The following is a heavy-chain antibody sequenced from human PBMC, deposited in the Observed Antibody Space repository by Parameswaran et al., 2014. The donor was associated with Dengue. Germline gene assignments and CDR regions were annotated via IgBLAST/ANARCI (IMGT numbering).Heavy chain of an antibody. J-gene: IGHJ5*02. Sequence: WVRQAPGQGLEWMGRIIPILGITNYAQKFQGRVTITADKSTSTAYMELSSLRSEDTAVYYCAREGYCSSTSCYDNWFDPWDQGTLVTVSS. CDR2: IIPILGIT. V-gene: IGHV1-69*04. CDR3: AREGYCSSTSCYDNWFDP. D-gene: IGHD2-2*01.